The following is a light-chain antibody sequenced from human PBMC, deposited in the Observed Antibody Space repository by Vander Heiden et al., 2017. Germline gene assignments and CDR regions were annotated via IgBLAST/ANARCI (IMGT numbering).Light chain of an antibody. CDR2: EAS. CDR3: QQTVSTPNT. Sequence: DIQMTQSPSSLSASVGDRVTITCRASQSISNYLNWYQQKPGKAPKLLIYEASSFQGGVPSRFSGSGSGTDFTLTISMLQPEDFATYYCQQTVSTPNTFGGWTKVEIK. CDR1: QSISNY. V-gene: IGKV1-39*01. J-gene: IGKJ4*01.